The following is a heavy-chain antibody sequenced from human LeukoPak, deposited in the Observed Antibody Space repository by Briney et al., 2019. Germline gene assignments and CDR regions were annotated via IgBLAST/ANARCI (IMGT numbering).Heavy chain of an antibody. CDR1: GGSISSGNYH. CDR2: IHYTGSI. V-gene: IGHV4-30-4*02. D-gene: IGHD3-10*01. J-gene: IGHJ4*02. CDR3: ARGVGYGSGYFNY. Sequence: SETLSLTCTVSGGSISSGNYHWSWIRQSPGKGLEWIGYIHYTGSIYYNPSLKSRVSISIDTSKNQFSLKLSSVTAADTAVYYCARGVGYGSGYFNYWGQGTLVTVSS.